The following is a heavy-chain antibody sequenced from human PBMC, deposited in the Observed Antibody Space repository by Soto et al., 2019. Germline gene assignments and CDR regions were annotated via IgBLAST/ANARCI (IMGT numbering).Heavy chain of an antibody. D-gene: IGHD6-13*01. J-gene: IGHJ4*02. CDR3: ARYRREAVAGYTLDN. CDR1: GGSTSSNY. Sequence: SATLSLTCTVSGGSTSSNYWPWIRQPPGKALEWIGYVYNSGSTNYNPSLKGRVTISEDTAKSQFSLKVNSMTAADTAVYYWARYRREAVAGYTLDNWGQGIVVTV. V-gene: IGHV4-59*01. CDR2: VYNSGST.